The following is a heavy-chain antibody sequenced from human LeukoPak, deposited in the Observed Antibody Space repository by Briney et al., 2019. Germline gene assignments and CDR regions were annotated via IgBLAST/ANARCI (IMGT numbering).Heavy chain of an antibody. CDR3: AKNSGSGSYSTLDY. CDR1: GFTFRNYG. CDR2: VSGSGGIR. J-gene: IGHJ4*02. D-gene: IGHD3-10*01. V-gene: IGHV3-23*01. Sequence: GPLRLSCKASGFTFRNYGMDWVRQAPGKGLEWVSSVSGSGGIRSYAGSVKGRFTISRDTSKNTLYLQMSSLRAEDTAVYYCAKNSGSGSYSTLDYWGQGTLVTVSS.